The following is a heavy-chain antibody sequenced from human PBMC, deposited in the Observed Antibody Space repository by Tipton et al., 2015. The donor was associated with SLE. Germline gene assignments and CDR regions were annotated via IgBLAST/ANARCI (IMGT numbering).Heavy chain of an antibody. CDR1: GFDFSSYS. Sequence: QLVQSGGGLVQPGGSLRLSCAASGFDFSSYSMHWVRQTPGKGLEYVSAISNNGGNPYYANSVKGRFTISRDDSKNMLYLQMGSLRDEDMGAYYCARRATTNSYDYWSRGTLVTVSS. V-gene: IGHV3-64*01. J-gene: IGHJ4*02. CDR2: ISNNGGNP. D-gene: IGHD1-26*01. CDR3: ARRATTNSYDY.